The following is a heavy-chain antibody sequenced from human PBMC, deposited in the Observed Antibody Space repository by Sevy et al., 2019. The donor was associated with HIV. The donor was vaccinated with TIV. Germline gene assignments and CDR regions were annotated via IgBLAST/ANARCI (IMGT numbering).Heavy chain of an antibody. CDR2: IYSGGST. V-gene: IGHV3-53*01. Sequence: GGSLRLSCAASGFTVSSNYMSWVRQAPGKGLEWVSVIYSGGSTYYADSVKGRFTISRDNSKNTLYLQMNSLKAEDTAVYDCARARGYSYGYHYYYYMDVWGKGTTVTVSS. CDR3: ARARGYSYGYHYYYYMDV. D-gene: IGHD5-18*01. CDR1: GFTVSSNY. J-gene: IGHJ6*03.